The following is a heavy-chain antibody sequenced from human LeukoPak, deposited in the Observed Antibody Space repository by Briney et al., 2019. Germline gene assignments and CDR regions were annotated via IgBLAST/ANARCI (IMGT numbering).Heavy chain of an antibody. CDR2: INPNSGGT. V-gene: IGHV1-2*02. CDR3: APSGGSSSNLFDY. D-gene: IGHD2-15*01. Sequence: ASVTVSCKASGYTFTGYYMHWVRRAPGQGLEWMGWINPNSGGTNYAQKFQGRVTMTRDTSISTAYMELSRLRSDDTAVYYCAPSGGSSSNLFDYWGQGTLVTVSS. CDR1: GYTFTGYY. J-gene: IGHJ4*02.